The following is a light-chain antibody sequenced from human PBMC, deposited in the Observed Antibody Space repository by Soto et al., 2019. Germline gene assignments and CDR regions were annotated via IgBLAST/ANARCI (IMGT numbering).Light chain of an antibody. CDR3: QSYDNSLTGYWV. Sequence: QSVLTQPPSVSGAPGQRVTISCTGSSSNIGRGYDVHWYQQLPGTAPKLLIYGNNNRPSGVPDRFSGSKSGTSASLAITGLQADDEADYYCQSYDNSLTGYWVFGGGTKVTVL. J-gene: IGLJ3*02. V-gene: IGLV1-40*01. CDR2: GNN. CDR1: SSNIGRGYD.